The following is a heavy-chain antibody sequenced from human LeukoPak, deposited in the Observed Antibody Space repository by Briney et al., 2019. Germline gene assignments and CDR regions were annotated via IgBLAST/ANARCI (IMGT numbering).Heavy chain of an antibody. CDR2: VNPNNGNI. Sequence: ASVKVSCKASGYTFTSYGISWVRQASGQGLEWMGWVNPNNGNIGFAQKFQGRVTMSRDTSISTAYMELRGLRSEDTAVYYCVRESTIEVAGSDAFDIWGQGTKVIVSS. D-gene: IGHD6-19*01. J-gene: IGHJ3*02. CDR3: VRESTIEVAGSDAFDI. V-gene: IGHV1-8*02. CDR1: GYTFTSYG.